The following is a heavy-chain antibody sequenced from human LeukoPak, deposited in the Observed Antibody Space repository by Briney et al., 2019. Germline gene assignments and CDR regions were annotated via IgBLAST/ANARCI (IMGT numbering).Heavy chain of an antibody. Sequence: GGSLRLSCAASGFTFSSYAMSWVRQAPGKGLEWISAISGSGGSTYYADSVKGRFTISRDNSKNTLYLQMNSLRAEDTAVYYCAKGKVAGTGLFDYWGQGTLVTVSS. CDR3: AKGKVAGTGLFDY. CDR2: ISGSGGST. D-gene: IGHD6-19*01. V-gene: IGHV3-23*01. J-gene: IGHJ4*02. CDR1: GFTFSSYA.